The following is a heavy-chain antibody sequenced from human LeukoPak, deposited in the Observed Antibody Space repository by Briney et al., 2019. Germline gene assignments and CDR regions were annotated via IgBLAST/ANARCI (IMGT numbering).Heavy chain of an antibody. V-gene: IGHV3-7*05. CDR1: GFTFSSYW. CDR3: ARGHRVLLWFGELFDY. CDR2: IKQDGSEK. Sequence: GGSLRLSCAASGFTFSSYWMSWVRQAPGKGLEWVANIKQDGSEKYHVDSVKGRFTISRDNAKNSLYLQMNSLRAEDTAVYYCARGHRVLLWFGELFDYWGQGTLVTVSS. J-gene: IGHJ4*02. D-gene: IGHD3-10*01.